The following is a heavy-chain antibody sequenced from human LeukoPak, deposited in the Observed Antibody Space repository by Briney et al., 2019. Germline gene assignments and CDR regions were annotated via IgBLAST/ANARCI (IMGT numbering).Heavy chain of an antibody. CDR1: GGSISSYY. CDR3: AREGTDQYYYYYMDV. CDR2: IYYSGST. Sequence: SETLSLTCTVSGGSISSYYWSWIRQPPGKGLEWIGYIYYSGSTNYNPSLKSRVTISVDTSKNQFSPKLSSVTAADTAVYYCAREGTDQYYYYYMDVWGKGTTVTASS. D-gene: IGHD3-10*01. V-gene: IGHV4-59*01. J-gene: IGHJ6*03.